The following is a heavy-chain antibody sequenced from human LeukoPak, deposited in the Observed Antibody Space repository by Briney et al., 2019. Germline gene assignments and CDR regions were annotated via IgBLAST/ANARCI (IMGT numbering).Heavy chain of an antibody. Sequence: PGRSLRLSCAASGFTFSSYAMHWVRQAPGKGLEWVAVISYDGSNKYYADSVKGRFTISRDNFKNTLYLQMNSLRAEDTAVYYCAREESGSYYDYWGQGTLVTVSS. CDR2: ISYDGSNK. D-gene: IGHD1-26*01. V-gene: IGHV3-30*01. J-gene: IGHJ4*02. CDR1: GFTFSSYA. CDR3: AREESGSYYDY.